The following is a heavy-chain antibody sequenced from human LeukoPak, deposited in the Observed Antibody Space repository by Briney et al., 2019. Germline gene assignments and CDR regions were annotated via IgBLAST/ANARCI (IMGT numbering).Heavy chain of an antibody. CDR1: GFTFSSYT. V-gene: IGHV3-21*04. CDR2: ISSSSSYI. J-gene: IGHJ4*02. CDR3: ARRAGAYSHPYDY. D-gene: IGHD4/OR15-4a*01. Sequence: GGSLRLSCAASGFTFSSYTMNWVRQAPGKGLEWVCSISSSSSYIYYADSVKGRFTISRDNSKNTLYLQMNSLRAEDTAVYYCARRAGAYSHPYDYWGQGTLVTVSS.